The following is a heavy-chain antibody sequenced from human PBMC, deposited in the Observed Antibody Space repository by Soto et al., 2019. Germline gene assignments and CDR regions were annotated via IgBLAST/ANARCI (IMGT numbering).Heavy chain of an antibody. CDR3: VKHQVSLVRGISPFDY. CDR1: GFTFKSND. J-gene: IGHJ4*02. V-gene: IGHV3-23*01. CDR2: ISSSGAFT. D-gene: IGHD3-10*01. Sequence: GGSLRLSCAVSGFTFKSNDMTWVRQAPGKGLEWVSTISSSGAFTYHADSVRGRLTISRDNSKNTVYLQMNSLRAEDTAVYYCVKHQVSLVRGISPFDYCGQGALVTVSS.